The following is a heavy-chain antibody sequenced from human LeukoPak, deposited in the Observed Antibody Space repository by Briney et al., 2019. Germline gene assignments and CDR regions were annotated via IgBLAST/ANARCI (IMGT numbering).Heavy chain of an antibody. D-gene: IGHD3-10*01. Sequence: GGSLRLSCAASGFTFSNYWMHWVRQAPGKGLEWVSRIKGDGGSPTYADSVKGRFTISRDNAKHTLYLQMNSLRAEDTAVYYCARKPDYYGADYWGQGTLVTVSS. CDR1: GFTFSNYW. V-gene: IGHV3-74*01. CDR3: ARKPDYYGADY. CDR2: IKGDGGSP. J-gene: IGHJ4*02.